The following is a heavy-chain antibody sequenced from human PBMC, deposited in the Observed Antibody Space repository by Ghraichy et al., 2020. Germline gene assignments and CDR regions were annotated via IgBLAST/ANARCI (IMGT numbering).Heavy chain of an antibody. CDR2: IKQDGGEI. D-gene: IGHD2-2*01. CDR3: ARYCSSSNCYGPYNWFDP. V-gene: IGHV3-7*01. CDR1: GFTFSKYW. J-gene: IGHJ5*02. Sequence: GGSLRLSCVGSGFTFSKYWMTWFRQAPGKGLEWVANIKQDGGEIDYVDSVKGRFTVSRDNAKNSLYLQMNSLRAEDMAVYYCARYCSSSNCYGPYNWFDPWGHGTLVTVSS.